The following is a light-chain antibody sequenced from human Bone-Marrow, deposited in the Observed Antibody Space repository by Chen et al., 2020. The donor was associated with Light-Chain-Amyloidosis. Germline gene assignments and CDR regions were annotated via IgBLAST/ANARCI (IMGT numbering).Light chain of an antibody. CDR2: KVT. CDR1: SADIGLYNS. CDR3: TSYSSISPVV. V-gene: IGLV2-14*01. Sequence: QSVLTQSASVSGAPGQSITISCTGTSADIGLYNSVSWYQHHPGKAPKLLLYKVTNRPSGVSSRFSDAKFDNVATLTISGVQADDEAEYYCTSYSSISPVVFGGGTKLTVL. J-gene: IGLJ2*01.